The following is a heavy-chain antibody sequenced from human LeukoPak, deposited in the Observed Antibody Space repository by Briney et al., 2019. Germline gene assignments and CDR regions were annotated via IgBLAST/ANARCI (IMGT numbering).Heavy chain of an antibody. J-gene: IGHJ5*02. CDR3: ARESGYHGSGFDP. V-gene: IGHV3-48*03. Sequence: GGSLRLSCAASGFIFSSYEMSWVRQAPGKGLEWVSYISRSSSNIYYADSVKGRFTISRDNAKNSLYLQMNSLRDEDTAVYYCARESGYHGSGFDPWGQGTLVTVSS. CDR2: ISRSSSNI. CDR1: GFIFSSYE. D-gene: IGHD3-10*01.